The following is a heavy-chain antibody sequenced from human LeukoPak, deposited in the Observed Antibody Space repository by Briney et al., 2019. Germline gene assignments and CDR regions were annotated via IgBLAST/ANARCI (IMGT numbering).Heavy chain of an antibody. D-gene: IGHD3-10*01. J-gene: IGHJ5*02. CDR3: ARKKITMVRGVIGGWFDP. Sequence: GASVKVSCKASGYTFISYAMNWVRQAPGQGLEWMGWINTNTGNPTYAQGFTRRFVFSLDTSVSTAYLQISSLKAEDTAVYYCARKKITMVRGVIGGWFDPWGQGTLVTVSS. V-gene: IGHV7-4-1*02. CDR1: GYTFISYA. CDR2: INTNTGNP.